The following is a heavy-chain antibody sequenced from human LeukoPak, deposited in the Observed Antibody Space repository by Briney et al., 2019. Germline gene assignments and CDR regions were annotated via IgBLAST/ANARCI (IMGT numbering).Heavy chain of an antibody. D-gene: IGHD5-18*01. J-gene: IGHJ6*03. V-gene: IGHV3-74*01. CDR2: INTDGSST. CDR1: GFTFSRYW. Sequence: GGSLRLSCAASGFTFSRYWMHWVRQAPGKGLVWVSRINTDGSSTSYADSVKGRFTISRDNAKNTLYLQMNSLRAEDTAVYYCAKGGYSNGRYYYYYMDVWGEGTTVTVSS. CDR3: AKGGYSNGRYYYYYMDV.